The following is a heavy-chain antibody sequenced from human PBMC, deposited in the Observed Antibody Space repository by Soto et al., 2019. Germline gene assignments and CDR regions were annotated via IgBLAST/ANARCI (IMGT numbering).Heavy chain of an antibody. Sequence: SETLSLTCAVYGGSFSGYYWSWIRQPPGKGLEWIGAINHSGSTNYNPSLKSRVTISVDTSKNQFSLTLSSVTAADTAVYYCATARATIRTYYYYNGMDFWGQVTTVTVSS. J-gene: IGHJ6*02. CDR3: ATARATIRTYYYYNGMDF. V-gene: IGHV4-34*01. D-gene: IGHD5-12*01. CDR2: INHSGST. CDR1: GGSFSGYY.